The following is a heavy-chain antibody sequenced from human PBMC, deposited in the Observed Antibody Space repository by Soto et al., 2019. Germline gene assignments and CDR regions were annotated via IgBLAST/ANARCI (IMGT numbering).Heavy chain of an antibody. CDR1: GFTFSSYA. J-gene: IGHJ3*02. CDR2: ISYDGSNK. V-gene: IGHV3-30-3*01. Sequence: QMQLVESGGGVVQPGRSLRLSCSASGFTFSSYAMHWVRQAPGKGLEWVAVISYDGSNKYYVDSVKGRFTISRGNSKNTLYLQMNSLRAEDTAVYYCARFRDAFDIWGQGTMLTVSS. CDR3: ARFRDAFDI.